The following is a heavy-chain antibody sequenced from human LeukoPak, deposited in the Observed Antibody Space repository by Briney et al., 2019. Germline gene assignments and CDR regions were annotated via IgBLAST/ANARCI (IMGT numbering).Heavy chain of an antibody. CDR3: ARDSGAPGSPLDY. CDR1: GFTFSYYA. J-gene: IGHJ4*02. D-gene: IGHD1-26*01. V-gene: IGHV3-30*04. Sequence: GGSLRLSCAASGFTFSYYAIHWVRQAPGKGLEWVALISSDGSNKYYAASVKGRFTISRDNSKNTLYLQMNSLRPEDTAVYYCARDSGAPGSPLDYWGQGTLVTVSS. CDR2: ISSDGSNK.